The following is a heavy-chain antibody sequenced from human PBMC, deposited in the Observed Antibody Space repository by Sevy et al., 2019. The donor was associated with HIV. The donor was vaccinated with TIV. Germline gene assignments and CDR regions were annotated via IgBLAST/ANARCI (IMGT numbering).Heavy chain of an antibody. Sequence: GGSLRLSCAASGFIFSMHWVRQAPGKGLEWVAVTSYDGSHKYYAESVKGRFTVSRDNSRNILSLEMNSLRRDDTAVYYCARGENNDEFFQYWGQGTLVTVS. D-gene: IGHD1-26*01. CDR1: GFIFS. V-gene: IGHV3-30*04. J-gene: IGHJ1*01. CDR2: TSYDGSHK. CDR3: ARGENNDEFFQY.